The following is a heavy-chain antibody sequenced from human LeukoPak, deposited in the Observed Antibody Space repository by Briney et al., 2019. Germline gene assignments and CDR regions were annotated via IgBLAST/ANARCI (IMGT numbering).Heavy chain of an antibody. V-gene: IGHV3-23*01. CDR1: GCTFSSYA. Sequence: GGSLRLSCAASGCTFSSYAMSWVRQAPGKGLDGVSAISGSGCSTYYADSVKGRFTISRDNSKNTLYLQMNSLRAEDTAVYYCAKVPSSWYGHNWFDPWGQGTLVTVSS. J-gene: IGHJ5*02. CDR2: ISGSGCST. CDR3: AKVPSSWYGHNWFDP. D-gene: IGHD6-13*01.